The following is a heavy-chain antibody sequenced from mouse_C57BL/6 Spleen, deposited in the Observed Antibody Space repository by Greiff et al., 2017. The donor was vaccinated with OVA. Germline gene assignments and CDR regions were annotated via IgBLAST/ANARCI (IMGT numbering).Heavy chain of an antibody. CDR1: GYTFTSYW. V-gene: IGHV1-7*01. J-gene: IGHJ3*01. CDR3: AQTAQATAAWFAY. D-gene: IGHD3-2*02. CDR2: INPSSGYT. Sequence: VQLQESGAELAKPGASVKLSCKASGYTFTSYWMHWVKQRPGQGLEWIGYINPSSGYTKYNQKFKDKATLTADKSSSTAYMQLSSLTYEDSAVYYCAQTAQATAAWFAYWGQGTLVTVSA.